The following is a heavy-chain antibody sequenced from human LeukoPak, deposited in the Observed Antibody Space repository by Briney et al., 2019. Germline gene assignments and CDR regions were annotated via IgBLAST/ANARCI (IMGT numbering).Heavy chain of an antibody. CDR1: GYTLTELS. Sequence: ASVKVSCKVSGYTLTELSMHWVRQAPGKGLEWMGGFDLEDGETIYAQKFQGRVTMTEDTSTDTAYMELSSLRSDDTAVYYCATCNPYYYGSRNLKELDYWGQGTLVTVSS. D-gene: IGHD3-10*01. V-gene: IGHV1-24*01. CDR2: FDLEDGET. J-gene: IGHJ4*02. CDR3: ATCNPYYYGSRNLKELDY.